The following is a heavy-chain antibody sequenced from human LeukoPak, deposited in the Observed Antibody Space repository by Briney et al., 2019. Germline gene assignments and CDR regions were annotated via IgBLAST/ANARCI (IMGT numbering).Heavy chain of an antibody. D-gene: IGHD2-2*01. CDR2: IYYSGST. Sequence: SQTLSLTCTVSGGSISSGDYYWSWIRQPPGKGLEWIGYIYYSGSTYYNPPLKSRVTISVDTSKNQFSLKLSSVTAADTAVYYCAREGRQPHYYYGMDVWGQGTTVTVSS. V-gene: IGHV4-30-4*01. CDR1: GGSISSGDYY. CDR3: AREGRQPHYYYGMDV. J-gene: IGHJ6*02.